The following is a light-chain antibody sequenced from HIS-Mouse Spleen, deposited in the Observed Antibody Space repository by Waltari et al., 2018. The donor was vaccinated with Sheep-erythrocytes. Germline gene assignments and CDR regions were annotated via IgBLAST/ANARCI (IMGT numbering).Light chain of an antibody. CDR3: CSYAGSYNHV. Sequence: QSVLTQPPSASGTPGQRVTISCSGSSSNIGSNTVNWYQQHPGKAPKLMIYDVSKRPSGVPDRFSGSKSRNTASLTISGLQAEDEADYYCCSYAGSYNHVFATGTKVTVL. CDR2: DVS. CDR1: SSNIGSNT. J-gene: IGLJ1*01. V-gene: IGLV2-11*01.